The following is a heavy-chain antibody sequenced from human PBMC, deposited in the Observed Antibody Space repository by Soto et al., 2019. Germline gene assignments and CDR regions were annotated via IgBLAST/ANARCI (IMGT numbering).Heavy chain of an antibody. D-gene: IGHD2-2*01. CDR1: GYTFTSYR. V-gene: IGHV1-18*01. Sequence: QVQLVQSGAEVKKPGASVKVSCKTSGYTFTSYRISWVRQAPGQGLEGMGWINVYNGNKKYAQNLQGRVTMTTDTATSTANMELRSLRSDDTAVDYCARHLAVGWLDPWGQGTLVTVSS. CDR2: INVYNGNK. CDR3: ARHLAVGWLDP. J-gene: IGHJ5*02.